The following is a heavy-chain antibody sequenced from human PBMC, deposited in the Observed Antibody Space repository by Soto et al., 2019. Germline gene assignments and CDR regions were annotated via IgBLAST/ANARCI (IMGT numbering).Heavy chain of an antibody. J-gene: IGHJ5*02. CDR1: GGTFSSYA. Sequence: QVQLVQSGAEVKKPGSSVKVSCKASGGTFSSYAISWVRQAPGQGRAWMGGIIPIVGTANYAQKFQGRVTITPDKSTSTAYMELSSLVSEDTAVYYCARVIAPVGVDFSSGYYTVSDSADVNWFDPWGQGTLVTVSS. V-gene: IGHV1-69*06. CDR2: IIPIVGTA. D-gene: IGHD3-3*01. CDR3: ARVIAPVGVDFSSGYYTVSDSADVNWFDP.